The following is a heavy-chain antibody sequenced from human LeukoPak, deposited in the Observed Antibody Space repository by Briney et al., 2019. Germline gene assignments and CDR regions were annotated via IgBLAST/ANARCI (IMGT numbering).Heavy chain of an antibody. Sequence: SETLSLTCSVSDDSITMYYWTWIRQPPGKGLEWIGYVDHTGSTNFNPSLNGRVSISRDTTKNLFSLRLRSVTAADTAVYFCARGRVSSGTWYSTYYYYFYMDVWGKGTTVTVSS. D-gene: IGHD1-1*01. CDR1: DDSITMYY. CDR2: VDHTGST. V-gene: IGHV4-59*01. CDR3: ARGRVSSGTWYSTYYYYFYMDV. J-gene: IGHJ6*03.